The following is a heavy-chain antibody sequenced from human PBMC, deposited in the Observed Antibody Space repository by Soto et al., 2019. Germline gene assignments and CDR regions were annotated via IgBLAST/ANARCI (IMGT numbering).Heavy chain of an antibody. Sequence: QITLKESGPTLVKPTQTLTLTCTFSGFSLSTSGVGVGWIRQPPGKALEWLALIYWDDDKRYSPSLKSRLTITKDTSKRQVVLTMTSMDPVDTATYYCALTYYGSGSYYNVRWFDPWGQGTLVTVSS. D-gene: IGHD3-10*01. CDR3: ALTYYGSGSYYNVRWFDP. CDR1: GFSLSTSGVG. J-gene: IGHJ5*02. V-gene: IGHV2-5*02. CDR2: IYWDDDK.